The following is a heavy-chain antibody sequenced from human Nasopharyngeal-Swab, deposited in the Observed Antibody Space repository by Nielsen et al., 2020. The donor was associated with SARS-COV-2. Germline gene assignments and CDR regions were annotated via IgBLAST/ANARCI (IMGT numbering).Heavy chain of an antibody. V-gene: IGHV1-8*02. CDR3: ARSDYDSSGYFN. J-gene: IGHJ4*02. CDR1: GYTFTSYG. Sequence: ASVKVSCKASGYTFTSYGISWVRQAPGQGLEWMGWMNPNSGNTGYAQKFQGRVTMTRNTSISTAYMELSSLRSEDTAVYYCARSDYDSSGYFNWGQGTLVTVSS. D-gene: IGHD3-22*01. CDR2: MNPNSGNT.